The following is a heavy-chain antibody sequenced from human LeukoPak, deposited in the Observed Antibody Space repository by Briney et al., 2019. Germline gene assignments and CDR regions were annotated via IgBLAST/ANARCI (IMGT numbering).Heavy chain of an antibody. D-gene: IGHD4-17*01. V-gene: IGHV3-21*01. CDR3: ARERRTVTDFDY. CDR2: ISSSSSYI. CDR1: GFTFSSYS. Sequence: GGPLRLSCAASGFTFSSYSMNWVRQAPGKGLEWVSSISSSSSYIYYADSVKGRFTISRDNAKNSLYLQMNSLRAEDTDVYYCARERRTVTDFDYWGQGTLVTVSS. J-gene: IGHJ4*02.